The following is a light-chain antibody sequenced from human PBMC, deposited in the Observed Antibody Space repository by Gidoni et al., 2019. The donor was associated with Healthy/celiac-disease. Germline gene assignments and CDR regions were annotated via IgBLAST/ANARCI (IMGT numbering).Light chain of an antibody. CDR2: DVS. V-gene: IGLV2-14*01. CDR1: SSDVGGYHY. CDR3: SSYTSSSTLVV. Sequence: QPASVPGSPGQSITISCTGTSSDVGGYHYVSWYQQHPGKAPKLMIYDVSNRPSGVSNRFSGSKSGNTASLTISGLQAEDEADYYCSSYTSSSTLVVFGTGTKVTVL. J-gene: IGLJ1*01.